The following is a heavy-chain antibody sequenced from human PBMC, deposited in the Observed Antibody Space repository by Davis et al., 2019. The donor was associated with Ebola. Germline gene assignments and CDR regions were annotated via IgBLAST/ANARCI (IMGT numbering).Heavy chain of an antibody. CDR3: ARVGYLGRYCSSTSCYVGDNWYFDL. CDR2: IIPIFGTA. J-gene: IGHJ2*01. CDR1: GGTFSSYA. V-gene: IGHV1-69*13. D-gene: IGHD2-2*01. Sequence: SVKVSCKASGGTFSSYAISWVRQAPGQGLEWMGGIIPIFGTANYAQKFQGRVTITADESTSTAYMELSSLRSEDTAVYYCARVGYLGRYCSSTSCYVGDNWYFDLWGRGTLVTVSS.